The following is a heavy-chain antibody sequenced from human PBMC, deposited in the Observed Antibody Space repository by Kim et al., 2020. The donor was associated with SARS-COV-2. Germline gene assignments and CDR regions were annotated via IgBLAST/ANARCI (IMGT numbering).Heavy chain of an antibody. D-gene: IGHD3-22*01. Sequence: GGSLRLSCAASGFTFSSYSMNWVRQAPGKGLEWVSSISSSSSYIYYADSVKGRFTISRDNAKNSLYLQMNSLRAEDTAVYYCARVKGDHYYDSSGYYLPWGQGTLVTVSS. CDR1: GFTFSSYS. J-gene: IGHJ4*02. CDR3: ARVKGDHYYDSSGYYLP. V-gene: IGHV3-21*01. CDR2: ISSSSSYI.